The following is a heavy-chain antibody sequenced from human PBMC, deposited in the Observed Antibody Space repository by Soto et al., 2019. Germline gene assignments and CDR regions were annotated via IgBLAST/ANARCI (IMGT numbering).Heavy chain of an antibody. CDR1: GGSISSGGYY. D-gene: IGHD5-18*01. CDR3: ARGRGRGYSYGHGVFFLDD. Sequence: SETLSLTCTVSGGSISSGGYYWSWIRQHPGKGLEWIGYIYYSGSTYYNPSLKSRVTISVDTSKNQFSLKLSSVTAADTAVYYCARGRGRGYSYGHGVFFLDDWGQGTLGTAPQ. V-gene: IGHV4-31*03. J-gene: IGHJ4*02. CDR2: IYYSGST.